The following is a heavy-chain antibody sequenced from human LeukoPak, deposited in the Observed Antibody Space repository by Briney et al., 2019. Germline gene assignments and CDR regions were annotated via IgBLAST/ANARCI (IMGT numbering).Heavy chain of an antibody. CDR2: IAHDGSNK. Sequence: GGSLRLSCAASGFTFSNYVMQWVRQAPGKGLEWVALIAHDGSNKYYADSVKGRFTISRENSKNTVYLQMNSLRPEDTAVYYCAREGVVGATANHYDYWGLGSLVTVSS. CDR3: AREGVVGATANHYDY. D-gene: IGHD1-26*01. J-gene: IGHJ4*02. V-gene: IGHV3-30*03. CDR1: GFTFSNYV.